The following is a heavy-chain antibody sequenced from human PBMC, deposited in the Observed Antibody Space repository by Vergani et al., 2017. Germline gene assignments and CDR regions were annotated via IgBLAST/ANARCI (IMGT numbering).Heavy chain of an antibody. CDR2: INHSGST. V-gene: IGHV4-34*01. J-gene: IGHJ3*02. D-gene: IGHD3-9*01. CDR3: ARGLAYYDILTGYYNLEGDAFDI. CDR1: GGSFSGYY. Sequence: QVQLQQWGAGLLKPSETLSLTCAVYGGSFSGYYWSWIRQPPGKGLEWIGEINHSGSTNYNPSLKSRVTRSVDTSKNQFSRKLGSVTAADTAVYYCARGLAYYDILTGYYNLEGDAFDIWGQGTMVTVAS.